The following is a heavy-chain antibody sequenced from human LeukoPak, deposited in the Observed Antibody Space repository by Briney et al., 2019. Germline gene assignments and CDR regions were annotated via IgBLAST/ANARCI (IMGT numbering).Heavy chain of an antibody. CDR2: INPNSGGT. CDR1: GYTFTGYY. V-gene: IGHV1-2*02. D-gene: IGHD3-3*01. CDR3: ARGERDDFWSGYSPLFDY. J-gene: IGHJ4*02. Sequence: ASVKVSCKASGYTFTGYYMHWVRPAPGQGLEWMGWINPNSGGTNYAQKFQGRVTMTRDTSISTAYMELSRLRSDDTAVYYCARGERDDFWSGYSPLFDYWGQGTLVTVSS.